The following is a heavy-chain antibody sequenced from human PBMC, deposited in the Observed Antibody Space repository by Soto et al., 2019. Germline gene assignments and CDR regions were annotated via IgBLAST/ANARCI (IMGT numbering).Heavy chain of an antibody. J-gene: IGHJ5*02. CDR1: GFTFNNYA. D-gene: IGHD2-2*01. CDR3: AKSRTATTSCYGS. V-gene: IGHV3-23*01. CDR2: ISASGGGT. Sequence: EVHLLESGGGLVQPGGSLRLSCAASGFTFNNYAMTWVRRAPGKGLEWVSSISASGGGTFYADSVKGRFIISRDSSKDTLYLQMNSLRVEDTAVYYCAKSRTATTSCYGSWGQGARVTVSS.